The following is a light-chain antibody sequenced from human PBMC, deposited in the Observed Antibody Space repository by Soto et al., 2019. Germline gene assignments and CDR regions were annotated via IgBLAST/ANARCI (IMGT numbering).Light chain of an antibody. CDR1: SSDIGGYKY. CDR3: ASYTSTSTPVV. CDR2: EVS. Sequence: QSALTQPASVSGSPGQSITISCTGTSSDIGGYKYVSWYQQHPGKAPKLMIFEVSNRPSGISGRFSGSKSGNTASLTISGLQAEDEADYYCASYTSTSTPVVFGAGTKLTVL. V-gene: IGLV2-14*01. J-gene: IGLJ1*01.